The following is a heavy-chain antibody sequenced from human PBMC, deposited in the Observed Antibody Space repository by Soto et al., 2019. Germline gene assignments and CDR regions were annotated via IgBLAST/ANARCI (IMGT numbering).Heavy chain of an antibody. Sequence: GGSLRLSCAASGFTFSSYSMNWVRQAPGKGLEWVSSISSSSSYIYYADSVKGRFTISRDNAKNSLYLQMNSLRAEDTAVYYCARGGSGYDIWNTHFDYWGQGTLVTVSS. CDR3: ARGGSGYDIWNTHFDY. V-gene: IGHV3-21*01. D-gene: IGHD5-12*01. J-gene: IGHJ4*02. CDR2: ISSSSSYI. CDR1: GFTFSSYS.